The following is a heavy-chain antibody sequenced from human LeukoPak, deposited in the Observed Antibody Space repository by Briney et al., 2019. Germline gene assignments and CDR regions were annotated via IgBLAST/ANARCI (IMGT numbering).Heavy chain of an antibody. Sequence: PSETLSLTCSVSGGSISSGSCDWGWIRQPPGKGLEWIGSIKHSGRPHYNPSLKSRVTISVDTSKSQFSLKLSSVTAADTAVYYCGGSTRANYYYYGMDVWGQGTTVTVSS. CDR1: GGSISSGSCD. CDR3: GGSTRANYYYYGMDV. CDR2: IKHSGRP. D-gene: IGHD2-2*01. V-gene: IGHV4-39*01. J-gene: IGHJ6*02.